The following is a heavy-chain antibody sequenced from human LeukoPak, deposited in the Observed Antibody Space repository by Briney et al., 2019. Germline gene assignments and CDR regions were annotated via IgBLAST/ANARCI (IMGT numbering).Heavy chain of an antibody. J-gene: IGHJ6*03. CDR3: XXSXXXXYGLDPYXYYYMDV. Sequence: SETLSLTCAVYGGSFSGYYWSWIRQPPGKGLEWIGEINHSGSTNYNPSLKSRVTISVDTSKNQFSLKPSSVTAADPAVYYCXXSXXXXYGLDPYXYYYMDVWGKGTTVTVSS. CDR2: INHSGST. V-gene: IGHV4-34*01. CDR1: GGSFSGYY. D-gene: IGHD4-17*01.